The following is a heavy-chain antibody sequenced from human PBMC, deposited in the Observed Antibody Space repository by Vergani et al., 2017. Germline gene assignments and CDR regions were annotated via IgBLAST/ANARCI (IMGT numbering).Heavy chain of an antibody. CDR3: ARHSTVEWLVKLGGIDP. V-gene: IGHV4-39*01. J-gene: IGHJ5*02. CDR1: GASIRSSNYY. D-gene: IGHD6-19*01. Sequence: QLQLQESGPGLVKPSATLSLTCSVSGASIRSSNYYLGWIRQPPGTGLEWIASIYYSGSTYYNPSLKSRVTISVDTSKNQFSLKLSSVTAADTAVYFCARHSTVEWLVKLGGIDPWGQGILVTVSS. CDR2: IYYSGST.